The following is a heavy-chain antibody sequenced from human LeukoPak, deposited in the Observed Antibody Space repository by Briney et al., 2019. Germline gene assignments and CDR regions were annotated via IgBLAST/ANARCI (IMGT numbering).Heavy chain of an antibody. Sequence: PSETLSLTCAVYGGSFSGYYWSWIRQPPGKGLEWIGEINHSGTTNYNPSLKSRVTISVDTSKNQFSLKLSSVTAADTAVYYCARGQKIIAAAGTFDYWGQGTLVTVSS. V-gene: IGHV4-34*01. J-gene: IGHJ4*02. CDR1: GGSFSGYY. CDR2: INHSGTT. D-gene: IGHD6-13*01. CDR3: ARGQKIIAAAGTFDY.